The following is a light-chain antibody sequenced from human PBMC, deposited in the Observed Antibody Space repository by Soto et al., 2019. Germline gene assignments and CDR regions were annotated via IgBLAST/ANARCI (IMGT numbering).Light chain of an antibody. V-gene: IGKV1-9*01. CDR3: LQLNRYPRT. CDR2: AAY. J-gene: IGKJ4*01. Sequence: ETQLTQSPSFLSASVGDRVTITCRASQGFSNYLAWFQQRPGKAPQLLIYAAYTLQSGVPSRFSGSGSGTEFTLTISSLQPEDFATYYCLQLNRYPRTFGGGTKVEIK. CDR1: QGFSNY.